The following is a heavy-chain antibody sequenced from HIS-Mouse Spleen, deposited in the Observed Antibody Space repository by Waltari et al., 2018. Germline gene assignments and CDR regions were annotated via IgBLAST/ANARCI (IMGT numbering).Heavy chain of an antibody. CDR1: GFTFSSHS. Sequence: EVQLVESGGGLVKPGGSRRRSGAASGFTFSSHSRHWVGQAPGKGLELVSSISISSSYIYYADSVKGRFTISRDNAKNSLYLQMNSLRAEDTAVYYCASLYYDILTGYYRDYWGQGTLVTVSS. D-gene: IGHD3-9*01. J-gene: IGHJ4*02. CDR3: ASLYYDILTGYYRDY. CDR2: ISISSSYI. V-gene: IGHV3-21*01.